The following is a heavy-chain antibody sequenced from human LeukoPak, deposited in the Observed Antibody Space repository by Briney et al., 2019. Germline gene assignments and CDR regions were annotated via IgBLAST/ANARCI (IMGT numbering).Heavy chain of an antibody. D-gene: IGHD6-19*01. Sequence: PGGSLRLSCAASGNYWMHWVRQVPGKGLVWVSHINSDGSWTSYADSVKGRLIISRDTFKNTLYLQMNNLRAEDTAIYYCAKANSGSWKSGWFDPWGQGTLVTVSS. V-gene: IGHV3-74*01. CDR1: GNYW. CDR2: INSDGSWT. CDR3: AKANSGSWKSGWFDP. J-gene: IGHJ5*02.